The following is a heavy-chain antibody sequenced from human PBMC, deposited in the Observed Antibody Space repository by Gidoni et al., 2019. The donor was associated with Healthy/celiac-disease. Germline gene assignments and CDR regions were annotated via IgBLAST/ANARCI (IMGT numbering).Heavy chain of an antibody. CDR3: AREWECSSASGLGYYYYMDV. D-gene: IGHD6-6*01. J-gene: IGHJ6*03. CDR1: RYTYTTYC. CDR2: IRAYNGNT. V-gene: IGHV1-18*01. Sequence: QVLLVQSGPEVQEPGASVKVSCTASRYTYTTYCLCWVRQAPGQGLEWTGWIRAYNGNTDNAQKLQGRVTMTTDKSTDKAKMELGSLRAGDTAVYYCAREWECSSASGLGYYYYMDVWSKGTTVTVSS.